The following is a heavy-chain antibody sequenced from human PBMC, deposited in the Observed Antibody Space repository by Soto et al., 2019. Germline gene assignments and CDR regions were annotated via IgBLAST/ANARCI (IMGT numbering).Heavy chain of an antibody. CDR2: INSDGST. Sequence: EVQLVESGGGLVQPGGSLRLSCAASGFTFSNYWMHWVRQVPGKGLVWVSRINSDGSTNYADSVKGRFTISRDNAKNTLYWQMNSLRVEDTAVYYCARDSPMVRGVGFDYWGQGTLVTVSS. V-gene: IGHV3-74*01. CDR3: ARDSPMVRGVGFDY. D-gene: IGHD3-10*01. CDR1: GFTFSNYW. J-gene: IGHJ4*02.